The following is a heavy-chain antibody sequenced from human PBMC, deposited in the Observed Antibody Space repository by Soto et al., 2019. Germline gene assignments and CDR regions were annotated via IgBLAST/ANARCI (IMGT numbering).Heavy chain of an antibody. V-gene: IGHV1-8*01. CDR3: ARPRSGSYYYGMDV. D-gene: IGHD3-3*01. J-gene: IGHJ6*02. CDR1: GYTFTSYD. CDR2: MNPNSGNT. Sequence: QVQLVQSGAEVKKPGASVKVSCKASGYTFTSYDINWVRQATGQGLEWMGWMNPNSGNTGYAQKFQGRVTMTRNTSMITALLELSSLRSEDTAVYYCARPRSGSYYYGMDVWGQGTAVTVSS.